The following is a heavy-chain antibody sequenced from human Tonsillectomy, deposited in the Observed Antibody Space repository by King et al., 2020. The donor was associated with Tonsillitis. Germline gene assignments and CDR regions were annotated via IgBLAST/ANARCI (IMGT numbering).Heavy chain of an antibody. CDR3: ARVGRRISMIVVPSRGAFDI. J-gene: IGHJ3*02. D-gene: IGHD3-22*01. Sequence: VQLVESGAEVKKPGASVKVSCKASGYTFTGYYMHWVRQAPGQGLEWMGGMNPNSGGTNYAQKFQGRVTMTRDTSISTAYMELSRLRSDDTAVDYCARVGRRISMIVVPSRGAFDIWGQGTMVTVSS. CDR1: GYTFTGYY. CDR2: MNPNSGGT. V-gene: IGHV1-2*02.